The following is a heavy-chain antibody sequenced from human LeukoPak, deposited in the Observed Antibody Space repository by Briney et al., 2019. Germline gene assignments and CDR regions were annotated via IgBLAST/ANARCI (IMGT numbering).Heavy chain of an antibody. CDR1: GSTVKSNY. J-gene: IGHJ6*03. CDR3: AKAGYCTNGVCYRYYYYMDV. D-gene: IGHD2-8*01. V-gene: IGHV3-66*01. CDR2: IYSGGDT. Sequence: GGSLRLSCVVSGSTVKSNYMSWARQAPGKGLEWVSVIYSGGDTYYADSVKGRFTISRDNAKNSLYLQMNSLRAEDTAVYYCAKAGYCTNGVCYRYYYYMDVWGKGTTVTVSS.